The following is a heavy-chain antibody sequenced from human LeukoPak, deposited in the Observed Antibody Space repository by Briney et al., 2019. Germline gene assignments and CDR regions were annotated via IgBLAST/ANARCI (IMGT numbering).Heavy chain of an antibody. D-gene: IGHD3-22*01. CDR3: VCLVVAVGLDS. CDR2: ISNSSSYI. CDR1: GFTFSAYS. J-gene: IGHJ4*02. Sequence: GGSLRLSCAASGFTFSAYSMNWVRQAPGKGLEWVSFISNSSSYIFYADSVKGRFTISRDDAKNSLNLQMNSLRAEYTAVYYCVCLVVAVGLDSWGQGSLVTVSS. V-gene: IGHV3-21*01.